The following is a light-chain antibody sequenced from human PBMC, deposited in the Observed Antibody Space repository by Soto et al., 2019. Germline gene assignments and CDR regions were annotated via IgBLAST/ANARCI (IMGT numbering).Light chain of an antibody. J-gene: IGKJ1*01. Sequence: DIQMTQSPTSLPASVGDRVTITCRASQSISSYLNWYQQKPGKAPNLLIYDATNLQSGVPSRFSGRGSGTDFTLTISSLQPEDFATYYCQQGYSTLRTFGQGTKVEIK. CDR1: QSISSY. CDR2: DAT. V-gene: IGKV1-39*01. CDR3: QQGYSTLRT.